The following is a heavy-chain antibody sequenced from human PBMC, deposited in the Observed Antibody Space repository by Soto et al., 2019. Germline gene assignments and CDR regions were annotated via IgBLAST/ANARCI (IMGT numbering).Heavy chain of an antibody. V-gene: IGHV3-33*01. CDR2: IWSDETNK. CDR3: ARDVLGQQLSLYYFDF. Sequence: PGGSLRLSCEASAFRFSTYGMHWVRQAPGKGLEWVAVIWSDETNKYYAESVKGRFTISRDNSKNTLYLQMNSLRAEDTAVYYCARDVLGQQLSLYYFDFWGQGTLVTVSS. CDR1: AFRFSTYG. J-gene: IGHJ4*02. D-gene: IGHD6-13*01.